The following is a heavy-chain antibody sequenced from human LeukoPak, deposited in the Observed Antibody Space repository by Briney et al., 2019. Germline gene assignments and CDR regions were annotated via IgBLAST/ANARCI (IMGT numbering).Heavy chain of an antibody. CDR2: ISGSGYST. J-gene: IGHJ6*03. Sequence: GGSLRLSCAVSGFTFSNYAMSWVRQAPGKGLEWVSSISGSGYSTYCADSVKGRFTISRDNSKNTLYLQMNSLRAEDTAVYYCAKDLTSYGDYEFYYYYMDVWGKGTTVTVSS. CDR3: AKDLTSYGDYEFYYYYMDV. CDR1: GFTFSNYA. D-gene: IGHD4-17*01. V-gene: IGHV3-23*01.